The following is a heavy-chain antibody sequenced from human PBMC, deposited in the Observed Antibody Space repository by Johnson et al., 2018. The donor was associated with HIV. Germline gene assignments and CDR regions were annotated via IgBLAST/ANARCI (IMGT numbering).Heavy chain of an antibody. CDR1: GFTFDDYA. J-gene: IGHJ3*02. CDR3: AKDTYSHRLTVTESGFDI. D-gene: IGHD4-11*01. Sequence: VQLVESGGGLVQPGRSLRLSCAASGFTFDDYAMHWVRQAPGKGLEWVSGISWNSGSIAYVDSVKGRFTISRDNAKNSLYVQMNSLRAEGTAVYYCAKDTYSHRLTVTESGFDIWGQGTMVTVSS. CDR2: ISWNSGSI. V-gene: IGHV3-9*01.